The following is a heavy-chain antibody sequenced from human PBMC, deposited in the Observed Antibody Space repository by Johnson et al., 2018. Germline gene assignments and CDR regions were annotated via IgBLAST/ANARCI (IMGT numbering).Heavy chain of an antibody. CDR3: AKDRYTYGYYYFMDV. D-gene: IGHD5-18*01. J-gene: IGHJ6*03. CDR2: ISSDGSYK. Sequence: GKGLEWVAVISSDGSYKYYGDSVKGRFTISRDNSKKTVYLQINRLRADDTALYYCAKDRYTYGYYYFMDVWSKGTTVTVSS. V-gene: IGHV3-30*18.